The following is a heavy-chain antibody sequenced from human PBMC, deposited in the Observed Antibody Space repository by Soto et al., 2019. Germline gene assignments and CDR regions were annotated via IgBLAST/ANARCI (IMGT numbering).Heavy chain of an antibody. CDR1: GGSINNHY. CDR3: ARSNWYSEY. Sequence: PSETLSLTCTVSGGSINNHYWSWIRQPPGKGLEWIGYIYYTGSTNYNPSLKSRVTISVDTSKNQFSLNLTSLTAADTARYYCARSNWYSEYWGQGTLVNVAS. J-gene: IGHJ4*02. D-gene: IGHD7-27*01. V-gene: IGHV4-59*11. CDR2: IYYTGST.